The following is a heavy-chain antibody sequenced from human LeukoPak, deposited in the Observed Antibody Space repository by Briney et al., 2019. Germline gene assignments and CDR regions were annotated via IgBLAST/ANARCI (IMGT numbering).Heavy chain of an antibody. CDR3: AKDRRWPFGELFGY. CDR2: ISGSGGST. Sequence: GGSLRLSCAASGFTFSSYGMSWVRQAPGKGLEWVSAISGSGGSTYYADSVKGRFTISRDNSKNTLYLQMNSLRAEDAAVYYCAKDRRWPFGELFGYWGQGTLVTVSS. CDR1: GFTFSSYG. D-gene: IGHD3-10*01. J-gene: IGHJ4*02. V-gene: IGHV3-23*01.